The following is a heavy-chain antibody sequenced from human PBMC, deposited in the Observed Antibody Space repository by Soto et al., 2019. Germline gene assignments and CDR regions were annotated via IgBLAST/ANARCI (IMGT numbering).Heavy chain of an antibody. CDR1: GFTFGSYA. V-gene: IGHV3-23*01. D-gene: IGHD2-21*02. CDR3: AKYGVLLPTTIPNYFDY. J-gene: IGHJ4*02. CDR2: INNSGGST. Sequence: EVQLLESGGGLVQPGGSLRLSCAASGFTFGSYAMSWVRQAPGKGLEWVSAINNSGGSTSYADSVKGRFTISRDSSKNTLYLQMNSLRAEDTAVYYCAKYGVLLPTTIPNYFDYWGQVTLVTVSS.